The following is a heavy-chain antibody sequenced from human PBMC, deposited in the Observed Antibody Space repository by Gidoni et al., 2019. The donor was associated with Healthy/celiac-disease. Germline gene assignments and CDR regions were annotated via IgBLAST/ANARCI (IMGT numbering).Heavy chain of an antibody. J-gene: IGHJ6*02. CDR2: IDPMDSYT. V-gene: IGHV5-10-1*01. D-gene: IGHD2-21*01. CDR1: GYSFTSYW. CDR3: ARRARYCDQRGRGYYGMDV. Sequence: EVQLVQSGAEVTKPGESLRISCKGSGYSFTSYWIRWVRQMPGKALEWMGRIDPMDSYTNYSPSCQGHVTISADKSISTAYLQWSSLKASDTAMYYCARRARYCDQRGRGYYGMDVWGQGTTVNVSS.